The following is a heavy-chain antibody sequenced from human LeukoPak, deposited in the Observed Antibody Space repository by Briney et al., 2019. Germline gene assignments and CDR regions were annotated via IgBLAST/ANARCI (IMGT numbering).Heavy chain of an antibody. Sequence: SETLSLTCTVSGGSISSYYWSWIRQTPGKGLEWIGYIYDSGSTNYNPSLKSRVTISVDTSKNQFSLKLSSVTAADTAVYYCARQGGHSYGYLDYWGQGTMVTVSS. J-gene: IGHJ3*01. CDR2: IYDSGST. D-gene: IGHD5-18*01. CDR1: GGSISSYY. CDR3: ARQGGHSYGYLDY. V-gene: IGHV4-59*08.